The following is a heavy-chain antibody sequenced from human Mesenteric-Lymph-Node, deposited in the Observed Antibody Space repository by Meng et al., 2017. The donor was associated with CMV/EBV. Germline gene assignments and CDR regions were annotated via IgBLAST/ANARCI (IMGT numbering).Heavy chain of an antibody. CDR3: ARGYNWNPYWFDP. Sequence: SVKVSCKASGGTFSSYAISWVRQAPGQGLEWMGGIIPIFGTANYAQKFQGRVTITTDESTSTAYMELSSLRSEDTAVYYCARGYNWNPYWFDPWGQGTLVTVSS. D-gene: IGHD1-20*01. CDR1: GGTFSSYA. J-gene: IGHJ5*02. V-gene: IGHV1-69*05. CDR2: IIPIFGTA.